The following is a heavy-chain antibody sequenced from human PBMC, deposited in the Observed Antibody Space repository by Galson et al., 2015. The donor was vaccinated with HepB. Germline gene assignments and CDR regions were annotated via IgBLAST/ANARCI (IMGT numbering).Heavy chain of an antibody. V-gene: IGHV1-18*01. CDR1: GYTFSSFS. CDR3: ARGALVVVVGATQNNWFDP. CDR2: ISAYKGNT. D-gene: IGHD2-15*01. J-gene: IGHJ5*02. Sequence: SVKVSCKASGYTFSSFSITWVRQAPGQGLEWMGWISAYKGNTDYAQKLQGRVTTTTDTSTSTAYMELRSLRSDDTAVYYCARGALVVVVGATQNNWFDPWGQGTLVTVSS.